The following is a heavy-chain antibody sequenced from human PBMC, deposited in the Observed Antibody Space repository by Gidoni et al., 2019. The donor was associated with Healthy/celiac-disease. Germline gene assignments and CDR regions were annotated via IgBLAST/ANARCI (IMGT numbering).Heavy chain of an antibody. CDR3: ARFLDIVVVPADDYYYYGMDV. CDR1: GYTFPTYS. V-gene: IGHV1-46*01. CDR2: IHPSGGST. D-gene: IGHD2-2*03. Sequence: QVQLVQSGAEVKKPGASVKVSCKASGYTFPTYSLHWGRQAPGQGLQLMGIIHPSGGSTSYAQKFQGRVTMTRDTSTSTVYMELSSLRSEDTAVYYCARFLDIVVVPADDYYYYGMDVWGQGTTVTVSS. J-gene: IGHJ6*02.